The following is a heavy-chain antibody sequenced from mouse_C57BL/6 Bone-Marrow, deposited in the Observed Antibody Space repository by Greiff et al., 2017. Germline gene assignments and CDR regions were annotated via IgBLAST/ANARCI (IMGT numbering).Heavy chain of an antibody. V-gene: IGHV3-6*01. D-gene: IGHD1-1*01. CDR2: ISYDGSN. Sequence: VQLKESGPGLVKPSQSLSLTCSVTGYSITSGYYWNWIRQFPGNKLEWMGYISYDGSNNYNPSLKNRISITRDTSKNQFFLKLNSGTTEDRATYYCARGYYYGSREGYFDVWGTGTTVTVSS. CDR3: ARGYYYGSREGYFDV. CDR1: GYSITSGYY. J-gene: IGHJ1*03.